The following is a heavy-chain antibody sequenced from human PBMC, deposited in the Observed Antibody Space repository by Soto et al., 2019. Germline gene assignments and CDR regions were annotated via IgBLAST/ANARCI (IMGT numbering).Heavy chain of an antibody. CDR1: GFSFSIYT. CDR2: IGSSSTCI. D-gene: IGHD2-21*01. Sequence: AGGSLRLSCAASGFSFSIYTMNWVRQAPGKGLEWVSSIGSSSTCIYYADSVKGRFTISRDNAKNSLYLQMNSLRAEDTAVYYCARVYSAENWFDPWGQGTLVTVSS. CDR3: ARVYSAENWFDP. J-gene: IGHJ5*02. V-gene: IGHV3-21*01.